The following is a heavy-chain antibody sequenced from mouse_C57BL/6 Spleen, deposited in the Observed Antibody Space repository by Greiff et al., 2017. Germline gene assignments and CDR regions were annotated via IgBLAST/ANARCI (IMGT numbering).Heavy chain of an antibody. CDR3: ASRGYYSWFAY. D-gene: IGHD2-12*01. V-gene: IGHV3-1*01. Sequence: EVQVVESGPGMVKPSQSLSLTCTVTGYSITSGYDWHWIRHFPGNKLEWMGYISYSGSTNYNPSLKSRISITHDTSKNHFFLKLNSVTTEDTATYYCASRGYYSWFAYWGQGTLVTVSA. CDR2: ISYSGST. J-gene: IGHJ3*01. CDR1: GYSITSGYD.